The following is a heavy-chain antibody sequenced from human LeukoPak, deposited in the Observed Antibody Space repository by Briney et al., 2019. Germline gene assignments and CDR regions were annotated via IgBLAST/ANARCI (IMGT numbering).Heavy chain of an antibody. J-gene: IGHJ4*02. V-gene: IGHV1-8*01. Sequence: ASVKVSCKASGYTFTNYDINWVRQATGQGLEWVGWMNPNSGNTGYAQKFQGRVTMTRNTSISTAYMELSSLRSEDTAVYYCARGGGGDMNGYDPFDYWGQGTLVTVSS. CDR1: GYTFTNYD. D-gene: IGHD5-12*01. CDR3: ARGGGGDMNGYDPFDY. CDR2: MNPNSGNT.